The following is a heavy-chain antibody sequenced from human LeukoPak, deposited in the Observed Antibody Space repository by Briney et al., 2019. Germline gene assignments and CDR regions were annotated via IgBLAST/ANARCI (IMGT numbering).Heavy chain of an antibody. Sequence: ASVKVSCTASGYTFTAYYVHWVRQAPGQGLEWMGWINPNSGGTNYAQKFQDRVTMTRDTSISTAYMELSRLRSDDTAVYYCAKDYGDYVNWFDPWGQGTLVTVSS. CDR1: GYTFTAYY. J-gene: IGHJ5*02. CDR2: INPNSGGT. V-gene: IGHV1-2*02. CDR3: AKDYGDYVNWFDP. D-gene: IGHD4-17*01.